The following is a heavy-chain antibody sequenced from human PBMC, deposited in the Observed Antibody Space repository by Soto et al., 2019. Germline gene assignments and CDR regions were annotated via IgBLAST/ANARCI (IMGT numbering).Heavy chain of an antibody. CDR1: GSSFATYG. Sequence: ASVKVSCKASGSSFATYGFSWVRQAPGQGLECVGWISAHNGDTHYSQKFQGRVTLTTDKSTNTGYMELRSLTSDDTAVYFCATEPIYYNDGSGYYPLGHWGQGTLVTVSS. CDR2: ISAHNGDT. CDR3: ATEPIYYNDGSGYYPLGH. V-gene: IGHV1-18*04. J-gene: IGHJ4*02. D-gene: IGHD3-22*01.